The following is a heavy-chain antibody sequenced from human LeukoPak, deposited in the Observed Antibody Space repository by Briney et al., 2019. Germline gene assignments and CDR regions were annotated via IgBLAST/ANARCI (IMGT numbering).Heavy chain of an antibody. CDR2: ISSSGSTI. Sequence: GGSLRLSCAASGFTFSDYYMSWIRQAPGKGLEWVSYISSSGSTIYYADSVKGRFTISRDNAKNSLYLQMNSLRAEDTAVYYCARQAYDTGYDAFDVWGQGTMVTVSS. D-gene: IGHD3-22*01. CDR1: GFTFSDYY. CDR3: ARQAYDTGYDAFDV. V-gene: IGHV3-11*01. J-gene: IGHJ3*01.